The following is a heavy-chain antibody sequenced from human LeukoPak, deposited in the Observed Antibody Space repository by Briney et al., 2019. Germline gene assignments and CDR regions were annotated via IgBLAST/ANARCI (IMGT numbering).Heavy chain of an antibody. J-gene: IGHJ6*03. D-gene: IGHD5-12*01. V-gene: IGHV4-39*07. CDR3: ARGGVDSGYDWGGSYYNYYMDV. Sequence: SETLSLTCTVSGGSISSSSYYWGWIRQPPGKGLEWIGSIYYSGSTYYNPSLKSRVTISVDTSKNQFSLKLSSVTAADTAVYYCARGGVDSGYDWGGSYYNYYMDVWGKGTTVTVSS. CDR2: IYYSGST. CDR1: GGSISSSSYY.